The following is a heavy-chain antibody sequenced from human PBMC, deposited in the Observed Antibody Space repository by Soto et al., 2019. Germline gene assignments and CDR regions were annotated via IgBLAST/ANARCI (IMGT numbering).Heavy chain of an antibody. V-gene: IGHV3-23*01. CDR3: TRDSPPSPQDFEF. CDR2: VSGSGTYT. J-gene: IGHJ4*02. Sequence: RIIQNPGKGLEWVSAVSGSGTYTYYADSVRGRFTISRDNSKNTLYLQMNSLRAEDTALYSSTRDSPPSPQDFEFRGQGALVTLSS.